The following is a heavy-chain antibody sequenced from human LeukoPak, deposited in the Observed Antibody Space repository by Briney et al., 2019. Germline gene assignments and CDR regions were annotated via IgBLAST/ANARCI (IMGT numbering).Heavy chain of an antibody. CDR3: AKSQGTGYYRCCWFDP. CDR1: GFTFSSYA. CDR2: ISGSGGST. Sequence: GGSLRLSCAASGFTFSSYAMSWVRQAPGKGLEWVSAISGSGGSTYYADSVKGRFTISRDNSKNTLYLQMNSLRAEDTAVYYCAKSQGTGYYRCCWFDPWGQGTLVTVSS. J-gene: IGHJ5*02. D-gene: IGHD3/OR15-3a*01. V-gene: IGHV3-23*01.